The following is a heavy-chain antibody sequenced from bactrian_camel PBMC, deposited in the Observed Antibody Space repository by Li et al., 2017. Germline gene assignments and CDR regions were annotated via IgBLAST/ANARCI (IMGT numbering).Heavy chain of an antibody. V-gene: IGHV3S1*01. Sequence: HVQLVESGGGSVQTGGSLRLSCSAPIYTFSRACLAWFRQAPGKEREQVAFISDGGVSTYYADSVKGRFTIYQDNAKSMLTLQMNNLEPEDIGTYYCAAEPGGVRDSPLCPREHFNYWGQGTQVTVS. CDR1: IYTFSRAC. D-gene: IGHD7*01. J-gene: IGHJ4*01. CDR3: AAEPGGVRDSPLCPREHFNY. CDR2: ISDGGVST.